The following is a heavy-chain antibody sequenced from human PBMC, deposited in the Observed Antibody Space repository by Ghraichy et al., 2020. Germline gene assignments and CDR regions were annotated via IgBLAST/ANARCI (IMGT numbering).Heavy chain of an antibody. J-gene: IGHJ4*02. CDR3: ARGGLYGYLDY. D-gene: IGHD3-16*01. V-gene: IGHV3-74*01. Sequence: GGSLRLSCAASGISFSSYSMHWVRQAPGKRLVWVSRLSSGGTSTSYADSVRGRFTISRDNAKNTLYLQMNSLRVEDTAVYYCARGGLYGYLDYWGQGTLVTVSS. CDR2: LSSGGTST. CDR1: GISFSSYS.